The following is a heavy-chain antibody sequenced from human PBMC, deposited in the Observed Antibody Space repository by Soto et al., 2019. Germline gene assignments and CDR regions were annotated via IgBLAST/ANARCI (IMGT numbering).Heavy chain of an antibody. CDR2: ISSSSSYI. CDR1: GFTFSSYS. V-gene: IGHV3-21*01. D-gene: IGHD6-6*01. CDR3: ARASIKYSSSSGGRRYWFDP. Sequence: GGSLRLFCAASGFTFSSYSMNWVRQAPGKGLEWVSSISSSSSYIYYADSVKGRFTISRDNAKNSLYLQMNSLRAEDTAVYYCARASIKYSSSSGGRRYWFDPWGQGTLVTVSS. J-gene: IGHJ5*02.